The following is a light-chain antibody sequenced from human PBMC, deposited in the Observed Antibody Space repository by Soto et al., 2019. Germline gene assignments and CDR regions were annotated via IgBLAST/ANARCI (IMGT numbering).Light chain of an antibody. Sequence: EIVLTQSPATLSLSPGDRATLSCRASQSVGSYLGWYQQRPGQAPRLLIYDASNRATGIPARFSGSGSGTDFTLTSSSLEPEDFAVYDCQQRSDWPSTCGGGTKVEIK. J-gene: IGKJ4*01. CDR2: DAS. V-gene: IGKV3-11*01. CDR1: QSVGSY. CDR3: QQRSDWPST.